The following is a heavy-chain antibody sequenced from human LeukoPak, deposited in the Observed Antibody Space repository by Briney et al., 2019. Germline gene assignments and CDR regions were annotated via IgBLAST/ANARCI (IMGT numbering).Heavy chain of an antibody. V-gene: IGHV3-23*01. J-gene: IGHJ4*02. CDR1: GFTFSSCA. CDR2: ISGSGGST. D-gene: IGHD6-19*01. CDR3: AITRQWHYFDY. Sequence: GGSLRLSCAASGFTFSSCAMSWVRQAPGKGLEWVSAISGSGGSTYYADSVKGRFTISRDNSKNTLYLQMNSLRAEDTAVYYCAITRQWHYFDYWGQGTLVTVSS.